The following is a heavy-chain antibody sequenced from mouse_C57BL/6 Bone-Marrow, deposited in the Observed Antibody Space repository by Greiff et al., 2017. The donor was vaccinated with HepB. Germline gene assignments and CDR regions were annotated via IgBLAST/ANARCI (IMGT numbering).Heavy chain of an antibody. J-gene: IGHJ1*03. CDR1: GFTFSDYG. CDR3: ARKGDYYGSSYWYFDV. Sequence: EVKVVESGGGLVQPGGSLKLSCAASGFTFSDYGMAWVRQAPRKGPEWVAFISNLAYSIYYADTVTGRFTISRENAKNNLYLEMSSLRSEDTAMYYCARKGDYYGSSYWYFDVWGTGTTVTVSS. V-gene: IGHV5-15*01. CDR2: ISNLAYSI. D-gene: IGHD1-1*01.